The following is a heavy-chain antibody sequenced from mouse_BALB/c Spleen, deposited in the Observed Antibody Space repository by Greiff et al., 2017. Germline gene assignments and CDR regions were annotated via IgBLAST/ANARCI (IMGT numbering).Heavy chain of an antibody. Sequence: QVQLQQSGAELMKPGASVKISCKATGYTFSSYWIEWVKQRPGHGLEWIGEILPGSGSTNYNEKFKGKATFTADTSSNTAYMQLSSLTSEDSAVYYCASYDYDAPFDYWGQGTTLTVSS. V-gene: IGHV1-9*01. D-gene: IGHD2-4*01. CDR2: ILPGSGST. CDR3: ASYDYDAPFDY. CDR1: GYTFSSYW. J-gene: IGHJ2*01.